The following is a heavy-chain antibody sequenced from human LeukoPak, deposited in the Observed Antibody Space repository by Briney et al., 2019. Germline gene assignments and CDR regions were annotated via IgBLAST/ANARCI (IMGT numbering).Heavy chain of an antibody. CDR1: GFTFSSYA. CDR3: AKEQEGDYGGTFLFDY. D-gene: IGHD4-23*01. J-gene: IGHJ4*02. CDR2: ISGSGGST. V-gene: IGHV3-23*01. Sequence: GGSLRLSCAASGFTFSSYAMSWVRQAPGKGLEWVSAISGSGGSTYYADSVKGRFTISRDNSKNTLYLQMNSLRAEDTAVYYCAKEQEGDYGGTFLFDYWGQGTLVTVSS.